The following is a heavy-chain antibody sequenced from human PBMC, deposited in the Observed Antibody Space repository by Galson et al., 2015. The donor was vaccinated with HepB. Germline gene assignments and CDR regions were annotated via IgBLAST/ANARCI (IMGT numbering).Heavy chain of an antibody. D-gene: IGHD2-21*01. CDR3: TRESGGDSDY. J-gene: IGHJ4*02. Sequence: SLRLSCATSGFTFGDYAMSRFRQAPGKGLEWVGFIRHKGYGGTAEYAASVKARFSISRDDSESIAYLQMDSLKTGDTAVYYCTRESGGDSDYWGQGTLVTVSS. V-gene: IGHV3-49*03. CDR1: GFTFGDYA. CDR2: IRHKGYGGTA.